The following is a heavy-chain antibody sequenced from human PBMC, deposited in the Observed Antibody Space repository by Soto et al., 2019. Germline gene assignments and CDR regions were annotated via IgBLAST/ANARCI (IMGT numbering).Heavy chain of an antibody. CDR3: AKADSPDNTAMPH. CDR1: GFTFSSYA. Sequence: EVQLLESGGGLVQPGGSLRLSCAASGFTFSSYAMSWVRQAPGKGLEWVSAISGSGGSTYYADSVKGRFTNSRDNSKNTLYLQMNSLRAEDTAVYYCAKADSPDNTAMPHWGQGTLVTVSS. CDR2: ISGSGGST. D-gene: IGHD5-18*01. J-gene: IGHJ4*02. V-gene: IGHV3-23*01.